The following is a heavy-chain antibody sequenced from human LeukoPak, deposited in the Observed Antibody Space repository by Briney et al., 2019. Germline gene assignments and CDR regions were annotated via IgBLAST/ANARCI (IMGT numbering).Heavy chain of an antibody. CDR1: GFKLSNFE. CDR2: ISIVDTTI. Sequence: GGSLIHSFASPGFKLSNFEITTVRQAPGTGLEWVSYISIVDTTIYYADSVKGRFTISRDNAERSLYLQMNGLRAEDLAVYYCARDTNPGSIVLDHWGQGTLVTVSS. V-gene: IGHV3-48*03. J-gene: IGHJ4*02. D-gene: IGHD2-15*01. CDR3: ARDTNPGSIVLDH.